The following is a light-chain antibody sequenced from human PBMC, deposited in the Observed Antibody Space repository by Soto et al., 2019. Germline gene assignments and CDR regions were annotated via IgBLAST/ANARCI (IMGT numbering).Light chain of an antibody. J-gene: IGKJ1*01. Sequence: DIHMTQSPSTLSASVGDRVTITCRASQSISICLAWYQQKPGKAPNLLIYETSSLESGVPSRFSGSGSGTEFTLPISSLQPDDFATYYCQHYNDYSWTFGQGTKVEIK. V-gene: IGKV1-5*03. CDR3: QHYNDYSWT. CDR2: ETS. CDR1: QSISIC.